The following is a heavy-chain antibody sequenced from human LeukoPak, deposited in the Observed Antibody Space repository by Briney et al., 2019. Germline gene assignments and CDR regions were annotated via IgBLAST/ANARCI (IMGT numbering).Heavy chain of an antibody. CDR1: GGTFSSCA. CDR3: AREIVVPAAMIHYFDY. CDR2: IIPIFGTA. J-gene: IGHJ4*02. Sequence: SVKVSCKASGGTFSSCAISWVRQAPGQGLEWMGGIIPIFGTANYAQKFQGRVTITADESTSTAYMELSSLRSEDTAVYYCAREIVVPAAMIHYFDYWGQGTLVTVSS. V-gene: IGHV1-69*13. D-gene: IGHD2-2*01.